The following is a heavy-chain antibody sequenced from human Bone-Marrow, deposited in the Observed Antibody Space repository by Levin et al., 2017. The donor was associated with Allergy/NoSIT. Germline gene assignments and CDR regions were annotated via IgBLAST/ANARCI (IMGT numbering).Heavy chain of an antibody. Sequence: AGGSLRLSCTVSGFTISSYGIHWVRQAPGKGLEWVAFISSDGRDKYYIDSVKGRFTISRDTSSNTVYLQSNSLRAEDTAVYYCARELDYGDYDYFYYYMDVWGKGTTVIVSS. CDR2: ISSDGRDK. J-gene: IGHJ6*03. D-gene: IGHD4-17*01. V-gene: IGHV3-30*03. CDR1: GFTISSYG. CDR3: ARELDYGDYDYFYYYMDV.